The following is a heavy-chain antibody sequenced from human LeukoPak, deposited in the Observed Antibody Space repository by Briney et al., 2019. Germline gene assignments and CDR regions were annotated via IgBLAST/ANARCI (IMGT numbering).Heavy chain of an antibody. Sequence: SETLSLTCTVSGGSISSYYWSWIRQPPGKGLEWIGYIYYSGSTNYNPSLKSRVTISVDTSKNQFSLKLSSVTAADTAVYYCARRGYYYDSSGYYNRYYYYYMDVWGKGTTVTVSS. J-gene: IGHJ6*03. CDR3: ARRGYYYDSSGYYNRYYYYYMDV. CDR2: IYYSGST. CDR1: GGSISSYY. V-gene: IGHV4-59*01. D-gene: IGHD3-22*01.